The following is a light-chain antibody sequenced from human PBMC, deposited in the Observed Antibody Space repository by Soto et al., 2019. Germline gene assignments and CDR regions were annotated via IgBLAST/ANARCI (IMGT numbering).Light chain of an antibody. J-gene: IGLJ1*01. CDR1: SSDVGGYNY. V-gene: IGLV2-11*01. CDR3: CSYAGSYTSYV. Sequence: LTQPRSVSGSAGQSVTISCTGTSSDVGGYNYVSWYQQHPGKAPKLMIYDVSKRPSGVPDRFSGSKSGNTASLTISGLQAEDEADYYCCSYAGSYTSYVFGTGTKVTVL. CDR2: DVS.